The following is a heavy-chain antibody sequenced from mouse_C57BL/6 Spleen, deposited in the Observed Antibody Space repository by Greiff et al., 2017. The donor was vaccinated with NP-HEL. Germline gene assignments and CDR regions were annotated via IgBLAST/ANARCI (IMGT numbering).Heavy chain of an antibody. J-gene: IGHJ2*01. CDR1: GYTFTDYE. CDR3: TRCLYDGYFFYYFDY. V-gene: IGHV1-15*01. Sequence: QVHVKQSGAELVRPGASVTLSCKASGYTFTDYEMHWVKQTPVHGLEWIGAIDPETGGTAYNQKFKGKAILTADKSSSTAYMELRSLTSEDSAVYYCTRCLYDGYFFYYFDYWGQGTTLTVSS. CDR2: IDPETGGT. D-gene: IGHD2-3*01.